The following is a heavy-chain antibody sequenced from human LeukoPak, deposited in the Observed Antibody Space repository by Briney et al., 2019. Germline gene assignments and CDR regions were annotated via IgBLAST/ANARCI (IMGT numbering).Heavy chain of an antibody. V-gene: IGHV1-69*13. J-gene: IGHJ5*02. Sequence: SVTVSFKVSGYTLTELSMHWVRQAPGQGLEWMGGIIPIFGTANYAQKFQGRVTITADESTSTAYMELSSLRSEDTAVYYCARHGSSNYDFWSGYYLVPSHFDPWGQGTLVTVSS. D-gene: IGHD3-3*01. CDR1: GYTLTELS. CDR3: ARHGSSNYDFWSGYYLVPSHFDP. CDR2: IIPIFGTA.